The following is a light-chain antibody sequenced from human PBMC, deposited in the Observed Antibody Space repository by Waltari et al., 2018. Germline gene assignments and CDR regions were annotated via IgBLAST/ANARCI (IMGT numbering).Light chain of an antibody. V-gene: IGKV3-11*01. CDR2: DAS. Sequence: EIVLTQSPATLSLSPGERATLSCRASQSVGIALGWYQQKPGQAPTLLIYDASIRAAGIPARFSGSGSGTDFTLAISSLEPEDFAVYYCQQRSSWPPFTFGPGTKVEIK. CDR3: QQRSSWPPFT. CDR1: QSVGIA. J-gene: IGKJ3*01.